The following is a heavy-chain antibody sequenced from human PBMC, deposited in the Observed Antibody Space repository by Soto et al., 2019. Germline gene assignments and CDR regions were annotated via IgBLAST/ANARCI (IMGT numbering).Heavy chain of an antibody. J-gene: IGHJ5*02. Sequence: GASVKVSCKASGYTFTSYGISWVRQAPGQGLEWMGWISAYNGNTNYAQKLQGRVTMTTDTSTSTAYMELRSLRSDDTAVYYCARVDGGGLTRNWFDPWGQGTLVTVSS. CDR1: GYTFTSYG. D-gene: IGHD3-16*01. V-gene: IGHV1-18*01. CDR3: ARVDGGGLTRNWFDP. CDR2: ISAYNGNT.